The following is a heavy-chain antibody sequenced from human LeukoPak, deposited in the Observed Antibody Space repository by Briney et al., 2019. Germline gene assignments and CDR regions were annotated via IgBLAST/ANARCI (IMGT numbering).Heavy chain of an antibody. Sequence: GGSLRLSCAASGTIFKSDEINWVRQAPGKGLEWVSYIGSSGYTVNYADSVKGRFTISRDNTQYSLYLQMNSPRADMTALYYCVSPPYYFDTTNYYVGYWGQGTLVTVSS. CDR3: VSPPYYFDTTNYYVGY. J-gene: IGHJ4*02. CDR2: IGSSGYTV. D-gene: IGHD3-22*01. CDR1: GTIFKSDE. V-gene: IGHV3-48*03.